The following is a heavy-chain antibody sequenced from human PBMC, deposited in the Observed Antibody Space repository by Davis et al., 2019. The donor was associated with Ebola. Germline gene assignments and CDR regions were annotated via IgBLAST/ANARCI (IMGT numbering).Heavy chain of an antibody. Sequence: PGGSLRLSCAASGFTFDDYAMHWVRHSPGKGLEWVSLISWDGARTYYGDSVKGRFTISRDNSKNSLYLQMNSLRAEDTALYYCAKDRTSLAAAGSIDYWGRGTLVTVSS. CDR1: GFTFDDYA. J-gene: IGHJ4*02. D-gene: IGHD6-13*01. CDR2: ISWDGART. CDR3: AKDRTSLAAAGSIDY. V-gene: IGHV3-43D*03.